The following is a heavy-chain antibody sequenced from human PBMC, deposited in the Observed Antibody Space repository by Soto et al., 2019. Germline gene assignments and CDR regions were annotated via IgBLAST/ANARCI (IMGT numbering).Heavy chain of an antibody. CDR3: ARANRFRSDYVSGSFDA. D-gene: IGHD4-17*01. J-gene: IGHJ3*01. V-gene: IGHV3-23*04. CDR2: IRGTGTTT. CDR1: GFTFSAYA. Sequence: EVQLVESGGGLVQPGGSLRLSFAASGFTFSAYAMIWVRRTPGKGLEWVSVIRGTGTTTYYAGSVEGRFIISRAESNNILFLQMNNLRAEDTAKYYCARANRFRSDYVSGSFDAWGQGTTVTVSS.